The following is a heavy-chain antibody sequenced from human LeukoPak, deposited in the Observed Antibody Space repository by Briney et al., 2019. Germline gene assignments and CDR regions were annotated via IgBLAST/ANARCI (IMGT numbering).Heavy chain of an antibody. CDR3: ARASSSWYYFDY. J-gene: IGHJ4*02. CDR1: GFTFSSYS. CDR2: ISTSSSYI. Sequence: GGSLRLSCSASGFTFSSYSMNWVRQAPGKGLEWVSFISTSSSYIYYADSVKGRFTISRGNAKNSLYLQMNSLRAEDTAVYYCARASSSWYYFDYWGQGTLVTVSS. V-gene: IGHV3-21*01. D-gene: IGHD6-13*01.